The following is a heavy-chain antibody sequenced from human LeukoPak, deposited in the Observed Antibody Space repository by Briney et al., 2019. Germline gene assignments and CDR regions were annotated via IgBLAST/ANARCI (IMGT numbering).Heavy chain of an antibody. V-gene: IGHV3-23*01. Sequence: GGSLRLSCAASGFTFSSYAMSWVRQAPGKGLEWVSAVSGSGGSTYYADSVKGRFTISRDNSKNTLYLQMNSLRAEDSAVYYCAKGTDTAMVVFDYWGQGTLVTVSS. CDR1: GFTFSSYA. J-gene: IGHJ4*02. CDR3: AKGTDTAMVVFDY. CDR2: VSGSGGST. D-gene: IGHD5-18*01.